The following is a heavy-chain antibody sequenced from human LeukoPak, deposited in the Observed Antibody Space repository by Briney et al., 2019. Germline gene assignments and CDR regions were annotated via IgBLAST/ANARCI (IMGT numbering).Heavy chain of an antibody. CDR3: AKDRLDYYGSGSYSNWFDP. J-gene: IGHJ5*02. D-gene: IGHD3-10*01. Sequence: GGSLRLSCAASGFTFSSYWMHWVRQVPGKGLVWVSRISSDGTSTTYADSVMGRFTISRDNAKNTLYLQMNSLRAEDTAVYYCAKDRLDYYGSGSYSNWFDPWGQGTLVTVSS. CDR2: ISSDGTST. CDR1: GFTFSSYW. V-gene: IGHV3-74*03.